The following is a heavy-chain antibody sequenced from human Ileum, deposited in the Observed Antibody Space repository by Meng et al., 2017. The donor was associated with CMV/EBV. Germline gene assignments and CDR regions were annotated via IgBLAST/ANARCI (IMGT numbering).Heavy chain of an antibody. CDR3: AYSRNKIFDP. J-gene: IGHJ5*02. CDR2: IYWNDDK. V-gene: IGHV2-5*01. Sequence: CTFSGFSLSTSEVSVSWIRQPPGKALEWLALIYWNDDKRYSPSLESRLTITKDTSKNQVVLTMTNMDPVDTATYYCAYSRNKIFDPWGQGTLVTVSS. CDR1: GFSLSTSEVS. D-gene: IGHD1/OR15-1a*01.